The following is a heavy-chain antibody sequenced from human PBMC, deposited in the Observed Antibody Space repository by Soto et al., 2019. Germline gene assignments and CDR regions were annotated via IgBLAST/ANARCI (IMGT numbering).Heavy chain of an antibody. D-gene: IGHD6-13*01. J-gene: IGHJ4*02. CDR2: IIPILGIA. CDR1: GGTFSSYT. V-gene: IGHV1-69*02. CDR3: ARSAAGEQQLLSAFGY. Sequence: QVQLVQSGAEVKKPGSSVKVSCKASGGTFSSYTISWVRQAPGQGLEWMGRIIPILGIANYAQKFQGRVTITADKSTSTAYMELSSLRSEDTAVYYCARSAAGEQQLLSAFGYWGQGTLVTVSS.